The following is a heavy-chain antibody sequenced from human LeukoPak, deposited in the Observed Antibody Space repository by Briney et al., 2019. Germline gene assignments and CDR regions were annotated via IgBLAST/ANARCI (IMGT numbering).Heavy chain of an antibody. V-gene: IGHV1-2*02. CDR1: GYTFTSYG. CDR2: INPNSGGT. D-gene: IGHD3-22*01. Sequence: GASVKVSCKASGYTFTSYGISWVRQAPGQGLEWMGWINPNSGGTNYAQKFQGRVTMTRDTSISTAYMELSRLRSDDTAVYYCARADYDSSGYYYDYWGQGTLVTVSS. J-gene: IGHJ4*02. CDR3: ARADYDSSGYYYDY.